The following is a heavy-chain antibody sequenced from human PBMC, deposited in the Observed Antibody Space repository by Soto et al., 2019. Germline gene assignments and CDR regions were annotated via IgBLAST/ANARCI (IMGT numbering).Heavy chain of an antibody. CDR3: ARSRPLLRYFDWLPYYYYYYGMDV. D-gene: IGHD3-9*01. V-gene: IGHV1-18*04. CDR1: GYTFTSYG. J-gene: IGHJ6*02. CDR2: ISAYNGNT. Sequence: ASVKVSFKASGYTFTSYGISWVRQAPGQGLEWMGWISAYNGNTNYAQKLQGRVTMTTDTSTSTAYMELRSLRSDDTAVYYCARSRPLLRYFDWLPYYYYYYGMDVWGQGTTVTVSS.